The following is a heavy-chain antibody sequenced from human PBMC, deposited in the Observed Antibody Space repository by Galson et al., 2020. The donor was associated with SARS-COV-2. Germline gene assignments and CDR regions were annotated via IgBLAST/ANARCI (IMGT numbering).Heavy chain of an antibody. Sequence: SSVKVSCKASRGTFSSYAISWVRQAPGQGLEWMGGIIPIFGTANYAQKFQGRVTITADESTSTAYMELSSLRSEDTAVYYCAREEGLLLHSYYGMDVWGQGTTVTVSS. CDR2: IIPIFGTA. V-gene: IGHV1-69*13. D-gene: IGHD2-15*01. CDR1: RGTFSSYA. CDR3: AREEGLLLHSYYGMDV. J-gene: IGHJ6*02.